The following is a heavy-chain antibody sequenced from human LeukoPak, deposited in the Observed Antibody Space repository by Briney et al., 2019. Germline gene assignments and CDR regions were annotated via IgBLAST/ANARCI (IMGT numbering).Heavy chain of an antibody. D-gene: IGHD1-26*01. J-gene: IGHJ3*02. CDR3: ARVPMYSGSYLPHAFDI. CDR2: IHRHGST. Sequence: PSGTLSLTCGVSGGSISSSDWWSWVRQPPGRELEWIGQIHRHGSTYYNSFFETRVTMSVDNSKNQFSLMLTSVTAADTAVYYCARVPMYSGSYLPHAFDIWGQGTMVTVSS. CDR1: GGSISSSDW. V-gene: IGHV4-4*02.